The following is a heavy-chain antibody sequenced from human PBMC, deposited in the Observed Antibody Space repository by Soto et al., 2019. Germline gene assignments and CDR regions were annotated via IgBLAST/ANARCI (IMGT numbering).Heavy chain of an antibody. V-gene: IGHV1-69*01. J-gene: IGHJ6*02. D-gene: IGHD1-26*01. Sequence: QVQLVQSGAEVKKPGSSVKVSCKASGGTFSSYAISWVRQAPGQGLEWVGGIIPIFGTANYAQKFQGRVTITADESTSTAYMERSSLRSEDTAVYYCARALVGASLVGGRYYGMDVWGQGTTVTVSS. CDR2: IIPIFGTA. CDR1: GGTFSSYA. CDR3: ARALVGASLVGGRYYGMDV.